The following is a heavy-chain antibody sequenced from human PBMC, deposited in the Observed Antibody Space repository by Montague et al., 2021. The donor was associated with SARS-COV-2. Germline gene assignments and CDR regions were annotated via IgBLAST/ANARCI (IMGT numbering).Heavy chain of an antibody. CDR3: ARVKPPIAARNYFDY. D-gene: IGHD6-6*01. V-gene: IGHV3-48*03. J-gene: IGHJ4*02. Sequence: SLRLSLAASGFTFSSYEMNWVRQAPGKGLEWVSYISSSGSTIYYADSVKGRFTISRDNAKNSLYLQMNSLRAEDTAVYYCARVKPPIAARNYFDYWGQGTLVTVSS. CDR2: ISSSGSTI. CDR1: GFTFSSYE.